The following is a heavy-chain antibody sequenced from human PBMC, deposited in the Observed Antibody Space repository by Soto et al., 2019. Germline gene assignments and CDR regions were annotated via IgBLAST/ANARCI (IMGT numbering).Heavy chain of an antibody. CDR2: ISYSGSI. CDR3: ARDGGWKYFDY. J-gene: IGHJ4*02. CDR1: GVSISSYY. V-gene: IGHV4-59*01. Sequence: QVQLQESGPGLVKPSETLSLTCTVSGVSISSYYWSWIRQPPGKGLEWIGYISYSGSINYNPSLKSRVTISVDTSKNQFSLKLSSVTAADTAVYYCARDGGWKYFDYWGQGILVTVSS. D-gene: IGHD6-19*01.